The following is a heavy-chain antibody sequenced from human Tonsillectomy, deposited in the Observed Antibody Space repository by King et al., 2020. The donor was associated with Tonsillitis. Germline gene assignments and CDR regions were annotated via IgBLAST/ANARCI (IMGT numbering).Heavy chain of an antibody. D-gene: IGHD3-22*01. Sequence: VQLVESGGGLVQPGGSLRLSCAASGFTFSSYSMNWVRQAPGKGLEWVSYISSSSSTIYYADSVKGRFTISRDNAKNSLYLQMNSLREEDTAVYYCARESRGPYDSSDTGHWGQEPRVTVSS. CDR1: GFTFSSYS. J-gene: IGHJ4*02. CDR2: ISSSSSTI. V-gene: IGHV3-48*02. CDR3: ARESRGPYDSSDTGH.